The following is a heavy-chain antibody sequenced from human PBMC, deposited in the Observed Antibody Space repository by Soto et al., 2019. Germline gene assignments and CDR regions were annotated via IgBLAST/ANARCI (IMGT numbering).Heavy chain of an antibody. D-gene: IGHD3-9*01. V-gene: IGHV1-2*04. J-gene: IGHJ6*02. Sequence: ASVKVSCKASGYTFTGYYMHWVRQAPGQGLEWMGWINPNSGGTNYAQKFQGWVTMTRDTSISTAYMELSRLRSDDTAVYYCARGHTLLCYFDWSPAGPRMDLRAQGTSVTVSS. CDR3: ARGHTLLCYFDWSPAGPRMDL. CDR2: INPNSGGT. CDR1: GYTFTGYY.